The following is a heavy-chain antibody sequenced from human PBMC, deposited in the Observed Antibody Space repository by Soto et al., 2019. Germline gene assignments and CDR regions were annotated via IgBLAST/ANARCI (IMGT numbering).Heavy chain of an antibody. Sequence: QVQLVQSGAEVKKPGSSVKVSCKASGGTFSSYAISWVRQAPGQGLEWMGGIIPIFGTANYAQKFQGRVTITADESTSTAYMELSSLRSEDTAVYYCARDGSGSYYRIPNGFDPWGQGTLVTVSS. V-gene: IGHV1-69*01. CDR1: GGTFSSYA. J-gene: IGHJ5*02. D-gene: IGHD1-26*01. CDR3: ARDGSGSYYRIPNGFDP. CDR2: IIPIFGTA.